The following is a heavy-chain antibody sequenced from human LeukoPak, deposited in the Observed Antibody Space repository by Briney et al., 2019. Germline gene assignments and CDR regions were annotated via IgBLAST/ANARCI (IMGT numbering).Heavy chain of an antibody. J-gene: IGHJ3*01. CDR3: ARGRVYFYGSGSRYLDDAFDV. Sequence: SETLSLTCSVSGDSISSYYWSWIRQSPEKGLEWVGCISYGGNTKYNPSLKSRVTISADTSKFPLKLSSVTAADTAVYYCARGRVYFYGSGSRYLDDAFDVWGRGTTVTVSS. CDR2: ISYGGNT. D-gene: IGHD3-10*01. CDR1: GDSISSYY. V-gene: IGHV4-59*01.